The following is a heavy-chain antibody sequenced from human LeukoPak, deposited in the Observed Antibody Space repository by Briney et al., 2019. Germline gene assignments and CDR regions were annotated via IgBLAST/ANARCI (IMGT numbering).Heavy chain of an antibody. Sequence: GGSLRLSCAASGLTFSSYSMNWVRQAPGKGLEWVSPISSSSSYIYYADSVKGRFTISRDNAKNSLYLQMNSLRAEDTAVYYSARDRGYSYPSPVDYWGQGTLVTVSS. D-gene: IGHD5-18*01. V-gene: IGHV3-21*01. CDR1: GLTFSSYS. CDR2: ISSSSSYI. J-gene: IGHJ4*02. CDR3: ARDRGYSYPSPVDY.